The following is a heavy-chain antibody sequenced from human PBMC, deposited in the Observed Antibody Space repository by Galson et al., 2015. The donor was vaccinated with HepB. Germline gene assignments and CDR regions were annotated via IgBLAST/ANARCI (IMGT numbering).Heavy chain of an antibody. D-gene: IGHD3-10*01. CDR2: ISYDGSNK. V-gene: IGHV3-30-3*01. J-gene: IGHJ6*02. Sequence: SLRLSCAASGFTFSSYAMHWVRQAPGKGLEWVAVISYDGSNKYYADSVKGRFTISRDNSKNTLYLQMNSLRAEDTAVYYCARAHYYGSVPKYYYYGMDVWGQGTTVTVSS. CDR1: GFTFSSYA. CDR3: ARAHYYGSVPKYYYYGMDV.